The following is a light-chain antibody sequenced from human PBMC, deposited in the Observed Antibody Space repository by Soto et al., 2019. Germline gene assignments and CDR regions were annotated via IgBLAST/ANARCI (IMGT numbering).Light chain of an antibody. CDR1: RGISSN. CDR3: HQYNNWPPWT. J-gene: IGKJ1*01. Sequence: VVMSQSPSTLSVSPGERATLSCRASRGISSNLAWYQQKPGQAPRLLIYDASTRATGIPARFSGSGSGTEFTLTISSLQSEDFAVYYCHQYNNWPPWTFGQGTKVDIK. V-gene: IGKV3-15*01. CDR2: DAS.